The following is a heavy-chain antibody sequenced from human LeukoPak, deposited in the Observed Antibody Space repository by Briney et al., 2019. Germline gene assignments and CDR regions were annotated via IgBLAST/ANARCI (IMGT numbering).Heavy chain of an antibody. CDR1: GGTFSSYA. D-gene: IGHD3-3*01. V-gene: IGHV1-69*13. Sequence: SVKVSCKASGGTFSSYAISWVRQAPGQGLEWMGGIIPIFGTANYAQKFQGRVTITADESTSTAYMELSSLRSEDTAVYYCARPGILEWLVADYYYYGVDVWGQGTTVTVSS. CDR3: ARPGILEWLVADYYYYGVDV. CDR2: IIPIFGTA. J-gene: IGHJ6*02.